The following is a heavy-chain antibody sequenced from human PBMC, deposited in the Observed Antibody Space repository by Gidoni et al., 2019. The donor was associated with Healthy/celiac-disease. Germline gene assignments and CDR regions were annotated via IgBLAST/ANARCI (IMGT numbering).Heavy chain of an antibody. D-gene: IGHD2-21*02. CDR2: ISSSSSYR. CDR3: ARVGCGGDCYEDY. CDR1: GFTFSSYS. J-gene: IGHJ4*02. V-gene: IGHV3-21*01. Sequence: EVQLVVSGGGLVKPGGSLSLPCAASGFTFSSYSMNWVRQAPGKGLELVSSISSSSSYRYYADSVKGRFTIARDNAKNSLYLQMNSLSAEDTAVYYCARVGCGGDCYEDYWGQGTLVTVSS.